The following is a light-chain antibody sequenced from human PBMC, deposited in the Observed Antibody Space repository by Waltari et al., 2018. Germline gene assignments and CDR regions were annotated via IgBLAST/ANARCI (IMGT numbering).Light chain of an antibody. J-gene: IGKJ1*01. CDR2: AAS. V-gene: IGKV1-27*01. CDR1: QGINKE. Sequence: DIQMTQSPSPLSASVADRVTLTCRASQGINKELSWYQQIPGKAPTLLIYAASSLQTGFSSRFSGSGSGTDFTLTVSSLQPEDVATYYCQQDYTTPWTFGQGTKVEIK. CDR3: QQDYTTPWT.